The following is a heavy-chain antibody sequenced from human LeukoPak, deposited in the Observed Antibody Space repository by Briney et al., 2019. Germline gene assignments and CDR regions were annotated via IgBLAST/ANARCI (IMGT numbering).Heavy chain of an antibody. V-gene: IGHV3-33*01. D-gene: IGHD2-2*01. CDR1: GFTFSSYG. CDR3: ARADYQLLSPSYNWFDP. J-gene: IGHJ5*02. CDR2: IWYDGSNK. Sequence: GGSLRLSCAASGFTFSSYGMHWVRQAPGKGLEWVAVIWYDGSNKYYADSVKGRFTISRDNSNNTLYLQMSSLRAEDTAVYYCARADYQLLSPSYNWFDPWGQGTLVTVSS.